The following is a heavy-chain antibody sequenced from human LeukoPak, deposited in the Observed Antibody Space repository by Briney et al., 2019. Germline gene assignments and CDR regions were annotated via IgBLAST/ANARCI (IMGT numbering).Heavy chain of an antibody. CDR2: ISYDGSNK. D-gene: IGHD6-13*01. J-gene: IGHJ3*02. CDR1: GFTFSSYG. V-gene: IGHV3-30*18. Sequence: GRSLRLSCAASGFTFSSYGMHWVRQAPGKGLEWVAVISYDGSNKYYADSVKGRFTISRDNSKNTLYLQMNSLRAEDTAVYYCAKGAAGQQNAFDIWGQGTMVTVSS. CDR3: AKGAAGQQNAFDI.